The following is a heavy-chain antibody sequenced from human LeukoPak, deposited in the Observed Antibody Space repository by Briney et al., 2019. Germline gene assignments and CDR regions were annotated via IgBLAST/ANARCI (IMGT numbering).Heavy chain of an antibody. CDR3: AKAGATMVRGPPQKNSWFDP. CDR1: GFTFSSYG. Sequence: PGGSLRLSCAASGFTFSSYGMHWVRQAPGKGLEWVAVIWYDGSNKYYADSVKGRFTISRDNSKNTLYLQMNCLRAEDTAVYYCAKAGATMVRGPPQKNSWFDPWGQGTLVTVSS. D-gene: IGHD3-10*01. CDR2: IWYDGSNK. J-gene: IGHJ5*02. V-gene: IGHV3-33*06.